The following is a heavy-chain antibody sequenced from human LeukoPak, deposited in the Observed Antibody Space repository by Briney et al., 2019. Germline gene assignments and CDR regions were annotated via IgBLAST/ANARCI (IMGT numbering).Heavy chain of an antibody. V-gene: IGHV3-11*01. Sequence: GGSLRLSCAASGFTFSDYYMSWIRQAPGKGLEWVSCISSSGSTIYYADSVKGRFTISRDNAKNSLYLQMNSLRAEDTAVYYCARDVWQQLVYNWFDPWGQGTLVTVSS. CDR3: ARDVWQQLVYNWFDP. D-gene: IGHD6-13*01. CDR1: GFTFSDYY. CDR2: ISSSGSTI. J-gene: IGHJ5*02.